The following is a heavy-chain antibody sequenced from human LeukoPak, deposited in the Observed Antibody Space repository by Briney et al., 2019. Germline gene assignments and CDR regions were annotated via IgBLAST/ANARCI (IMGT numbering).Heavy chain of an antibody. J-gene: IGHJ3*02. Sequence: ASVKVSCKASGYTFTSYYMHWVRQAPGQGLEWMGIINPSGGSTSYAQKFQGRVTMTRDTSTSTVYMELSSLRSEDTAVYYCARINIVGATTAVEDAFDIWGQGTMVTVPS. D-gene: IGHD1-26*01. CDR3: ARINIVGATTAVEDAFDI. V-gene: IGHV1-46*01. CDR1: GYTFTSYY. CDR2: INPSGGST.